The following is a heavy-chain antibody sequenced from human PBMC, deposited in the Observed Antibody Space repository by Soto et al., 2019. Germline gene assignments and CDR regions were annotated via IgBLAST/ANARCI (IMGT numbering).Heavy chain of an antibody. CDR2: ITKAGSNT. Sequence: EVQLLEFGGGLVQPGGSLRLSCAASGFTFRNHAMTWVRQAPGQGLQYVSSITKAGSNTFYADSVKGRFTISRDNSKNTLYLRMNSMTAEDTAVYYCAVNVLDRGAESWGQGTLVTVSS. CDR1: GFTFRNHA. V-gene: IGHV3-23*01. D-gene: IGHD3-10*01. J-gene: IGHJ5*02. CDR3: AVNVLDRGAES.